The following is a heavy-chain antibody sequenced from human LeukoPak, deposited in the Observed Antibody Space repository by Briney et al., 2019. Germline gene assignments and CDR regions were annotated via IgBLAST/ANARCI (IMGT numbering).Heavy chain of an antibody. Sequence: SETLSLTCTMSGGSISGGSISTYYWTWVRQPPGKGLEWIGYVFYSGSTNYNPSLKSRVTISVDTSKNQFPLKLSSVIATDTAVYYCARMGYYGSGSYYPWGQGTLVTVSS. CDR2: VFYSGST. CDR3: ARMGYYGSGSYYP. V-gene: IGHV4-59*08. J-gene: IGHJ5*02. D-gene: IGHD3-10*01. CDR1: GGSISTYY.